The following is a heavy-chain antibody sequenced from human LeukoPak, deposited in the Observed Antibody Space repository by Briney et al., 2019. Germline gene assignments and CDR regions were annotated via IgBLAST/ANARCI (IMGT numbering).Heavy chain of an antibody. CDR1: GFTFSNYA. V-gene: IGHV3-30-3*01. Sequence: GGSLRLSCAASGFTFSNYAMHWVRQAPGRGLEWVALISYDGSNKYYADSVKGRFTISRDNSKNTLYLQMKSLRAEDTAVYYCAKDYPGYSGRKKNYFDYWGQGTLVTVSS. CDR2: ISYDGSNK. D-gene: IGHD5-12*01. CDR3: AKDYPGYSGRKKNYFDY. J-gene: IGHJ4*02.